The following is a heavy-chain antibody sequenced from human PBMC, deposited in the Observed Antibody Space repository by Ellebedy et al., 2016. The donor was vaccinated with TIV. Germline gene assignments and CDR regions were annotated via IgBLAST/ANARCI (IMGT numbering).Heavy chain of an antibody. CDR2: ITTSGTSI. V-gene: IGHV3-21*01. CDR1: GFTFSNYA. J-gene: IGHJ4*02. Sequence: GESLKISCAASGFTFSNYAMNWVRQAPGKGLEWVLSITTSGTSIYYADSVKGRFTISRDNAENSLYLHMNSLRAEDTAVYYCTRGWNGADYWGQGTLVTVSS. CDR3: TRGWNGADY. D-gene: IGHD1-1*01.